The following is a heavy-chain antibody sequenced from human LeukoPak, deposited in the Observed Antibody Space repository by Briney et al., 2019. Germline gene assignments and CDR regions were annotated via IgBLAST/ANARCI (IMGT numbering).Heavy chain of an antibody. Sequence: ASVKVSCKASGYTFTSYGISWVRQAPGQGLEWMGWISAYNGNTNYAQKLQGRVTMTRDTSISTAYMELSRLRSDDTAVYYCARDKADSSGYIFDLWGRGTLVTVSS. CDR2: ISAYNGNT. J-gene: IGHJ2*01. D-gene: IGHD3-22*01. CDR3: ARDKADSSGYIFDL. V-gene: IGHV1-18*01. CDR1: GYTFTSYG.